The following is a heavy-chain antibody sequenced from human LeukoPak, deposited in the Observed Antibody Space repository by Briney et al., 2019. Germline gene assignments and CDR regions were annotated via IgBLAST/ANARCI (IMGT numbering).Heavy chain of an antibody. D-gene: IGHD2-15*01. V-gene: IGHV3-23*01. CDR3: AKDGGYCSGGSCYFFDY. Sequence: GGSLRLSCAASGFTFSSYGMSWVRQAPGKGLEWVSAISGSGGSTYYADSVKGRFTISRDNSKNTLYLQMNSLRAEDTAVYYCAKDGGYCSGGSCYFFDYWGQGTLVTVSS. CDR2: ISGSGGST. J-gene: IGHJ4*02. CDR1: GFTFSSYG.